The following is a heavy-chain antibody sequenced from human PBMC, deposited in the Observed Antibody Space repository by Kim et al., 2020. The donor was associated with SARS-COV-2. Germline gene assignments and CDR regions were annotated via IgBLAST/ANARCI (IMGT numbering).Heavy chain of an antibody. D-gene: IGHD3-10*01. CDR3: ARDPRLWFGELGIDY. J-gene: IGHJ4*02. Sequence: GGSLRLSCAASGFTFSSYAMHWVRQAPGKGLEWVAVISYDGSNKYYADSVKGRFTISRDNSKNTLYLQMNSLRAEDTAVYYCARDPRLWFGELGIDYWGQGTLVTVSS. CDR1: GFTFSSYA. V-gene: IGHV3-30*04. CDR2: ISYDGSNK.